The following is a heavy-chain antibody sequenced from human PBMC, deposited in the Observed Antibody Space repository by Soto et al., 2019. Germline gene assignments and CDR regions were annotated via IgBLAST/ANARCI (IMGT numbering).Heavy chain of an antibody. J-gene: IGHJ6*02. V-gene: IGHV3-73*02. CDR1: GFTFSGSA. Sequence: EVQLVESGGGLVQPGGSLKLSCAASGFTFSGSAMHWVRQASGKGLEWVGRIRSKANSYATAYAASVKGRFTISRDDSKNTAYLQMNSLKTEDTAVYYCTRQRYGMAVWGQGTTVTVSS. CDR2: IRSKANSYAT. CDR3: TRQRYGMAV.